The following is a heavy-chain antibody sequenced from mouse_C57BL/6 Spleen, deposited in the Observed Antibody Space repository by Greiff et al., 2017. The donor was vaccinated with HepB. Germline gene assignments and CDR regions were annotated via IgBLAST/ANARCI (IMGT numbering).Heavy chain of an antibody. CDR1: GYTFTSYW. CDR3: ARYGGGSYAMDY. J-gene: IGHJ4*01. V-gene: IGHV1-50*01. Sequence: VQLQQPGVELVKPGASVKLSCKASGYTFTSYWMQWVKQRPGQGLEWIGEIDPSDSYTNYNQKFKGKATLTVDTSSSTAYMQLSSLTSEDSAVYYCARYGGGSYAMDYWGQGTSVTVSS. CDR2: IDPSDSYT. D-gene: IGHD1-1*01.